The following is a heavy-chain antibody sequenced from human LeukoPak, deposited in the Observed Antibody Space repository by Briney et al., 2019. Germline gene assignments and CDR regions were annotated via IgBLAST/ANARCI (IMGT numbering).Heavy chain of an antibody. V-gene: IGHV3-11*04. CDR2: ISSSGSTI. CDR3: ARAGFLITFGGVIS. D-gene: IGHD3-16*02. Sequence: PGGSLRLSCAASGFTFSDYYMSWIRRAPGKGLEWVSSISSSGSTIYYADSVKGRFTISRNNAKNSLYLQMTSLRAEDTAIYYCARAGFLITFGGVISWGQGTLVTVSS. J-gene: IGHJ5*02. CDR1: GFTFSDYY.